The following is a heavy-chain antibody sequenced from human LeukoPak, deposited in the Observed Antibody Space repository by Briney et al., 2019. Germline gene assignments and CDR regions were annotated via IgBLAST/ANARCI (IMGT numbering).Heavy chain of an antibody. D-gene: IGHD6-6*01. CDR3: ARAVIAARSWFDP. Sequence: PSETLSLTCTVSGGSISSYYWSWIRQPPGKGLVWIGYIYYSGSANYNPSLKSRVTISVDTSKNQFSLKLSSVTAADTAVYYCARAVIAARSWFDPWGQGTLVTVSS. CDR2: IYYSGSA. V-gene: IGHV4-59*08. J-gene: IGHJ5*02. CDR1: GGSISSYY.